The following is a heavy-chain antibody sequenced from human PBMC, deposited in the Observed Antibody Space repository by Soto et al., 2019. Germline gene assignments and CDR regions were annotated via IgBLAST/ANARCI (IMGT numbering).Heavy chain of an antibody. CDR2: ISAYNGNT. CDR1: GYTFTSYG. Sequence: ASVKVSCKASGYTFTSYGISWVRQAPGQGLEWMGWISAYNGNTNYAQKLQGRVTMTTDTSTSTAYMELRSLRSDDTAVYYCARSGYSYGSPLYYYYYGMDVWGQGTTVTAP. D-gene: IGHD5-18*01. J-gene: IGHJ6*02. CDR3: ARSGYSYGSPLYYYYYGMDV. V-gene: IGHV1-18*01.